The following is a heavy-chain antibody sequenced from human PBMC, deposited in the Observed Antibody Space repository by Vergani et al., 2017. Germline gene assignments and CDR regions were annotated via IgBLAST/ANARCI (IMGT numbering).Heavy chain of an antibody. D-gene: IGHD5-18*01. J-gene: IGHJ3*02. CDR2: IKSKTDGGTT. V-gene: IGHV3-15*01. Sequence: EVQLVESGGGLVQPGGSLRLSCAASGFTVSSNYMSWVRQAPGKGLEWVGRIKSKTDGGTTDYAAPVKGRFTISRDDSKNTLYLQMNSLKTEDTAVYYCTTDLVSSYGRIDIWGQGTMVTVSS. CDR3: TTDLVSSYGRIDI. CDR1: GFTVSSNY.